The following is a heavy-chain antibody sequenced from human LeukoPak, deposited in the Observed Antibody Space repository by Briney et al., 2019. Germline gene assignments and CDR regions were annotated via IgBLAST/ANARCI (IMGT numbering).Heavy chain of an antibody. V-gene: IGHV3-30*18. CDR1: GFTFSSYG. Sequence: GGSLRLSCAASGFTFSSYGMHWVRQAPGKGLEWVAVISYDGSNKYYADSVKGRFTISRDNSKNTLYLRMNSLRAEDTAVYYCAKADGPGWYSSSWYGGYYYYYGMDVWGKGTTVTVSS. D-gene: IGHD6-13*01. J-gene: IGHJ6*04. CDR3: AKADGPGWYSSSWYGGYYYYYGMDV. CDR2: ISYDGSNK.